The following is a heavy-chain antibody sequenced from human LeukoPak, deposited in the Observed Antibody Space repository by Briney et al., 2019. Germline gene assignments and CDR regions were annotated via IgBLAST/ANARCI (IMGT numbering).Heavy chain of an antibody. Sequence: TGGSLRLPCAASGFTFSNYGMHWVRQAPGKGMEWVAFIRHDASNKYYVDSVKGRFTISRDNSKNPLYLEMNSLRAGGTAVYYCAKGGTKGYSSASGFDYWGQGTLVTVSS. CDR1: GFTFSNYG. J-gene: IGHJ4*02. V-gene: IGHV3-30*02. D-gene: IGHD6-6*01. CDR3: AKGGTKGYSSASGFDY. CDR2: IRHDASNK.